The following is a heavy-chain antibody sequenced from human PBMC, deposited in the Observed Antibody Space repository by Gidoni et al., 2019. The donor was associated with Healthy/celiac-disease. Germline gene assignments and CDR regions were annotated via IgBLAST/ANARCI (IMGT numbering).Heavy chain of an antibody. J-gene: IGHJ3*02. Sequence: VQMLESGGGLVQPGGSLRLSCPAAGFTFSSYAMSWVRQAPRKGLEWVSAISGSGGSTYYADSVKCRFTISRDNSKNTLYLQMNSLRAEDTAVYYCAKGQYYDSSGLDAFDIWGQGTMVTVSS. CDR3: AKGQYYDSSGLDAFDI. V-gene: IGHV3-23*01. CDR2: ISGSGGST. CDR1: GFTFSSYA. D-gene: IGHD3-22*01.